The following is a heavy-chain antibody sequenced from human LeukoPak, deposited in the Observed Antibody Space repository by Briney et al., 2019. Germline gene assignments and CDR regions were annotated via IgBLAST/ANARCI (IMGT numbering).Heavy chain of an antibody. V-gene: IGHV4-61*01. CDR2: IYSSGST. J-gene: IGHJ4*02. D-gene: IGHD3-22*01. CDR1: GGSVSSRTYY. Sequence: LETLSLTCTVSGGSVSSRTYYWSWIRQPPGKGLEWIGYIYSSGSTNYNPSLKSRVTISVDTSKNQFSLKLTSVTAADTAVYYCARAPYYYDNSGYFRFDYWGQGTLVTVSS. CDR3: ARAPYYYDNSGYFRFDY.